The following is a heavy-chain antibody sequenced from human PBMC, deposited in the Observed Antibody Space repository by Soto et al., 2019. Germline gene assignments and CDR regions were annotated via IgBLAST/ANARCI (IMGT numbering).Heavy chain of an antibody. V-gene: IGHV3-30*18. J-gene: IGHJ6*02. CDR1: GFTFSSYG. Sequence: GGSLRLSCAASGFTFSSYGMHWVRQAPGKGLEWVAVISYDGSNKYYADSVKGRFTISRDNSKNTLYLQMNSLRAEDTAVYYCAKDVDGSGSSVPYFSYGMDVWGQGTTVTVSS. D-gene: IGHD3-10*01. CDR2: ISYDGSNK. CDR3: AKDVDGSGSSVPYFSYGMDV.